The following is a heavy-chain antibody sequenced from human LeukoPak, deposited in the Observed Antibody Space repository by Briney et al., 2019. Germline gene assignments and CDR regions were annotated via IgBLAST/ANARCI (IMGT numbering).Heavy chain of an antibody. CDR3: ARDRVRGTITYAGFDP. CDR1: GGSITSGGYY. CDR2: IYYSGGT. V-gene: IGHV4-31*03. D-gene: IGHD3-10*01. J-gene: IGHJ5*02. Sequence: SQTLSLTCTVSGGSITSGGYYWSWIRQLPGKGLEWIGYIYYSGGTYYNPSLKSRVTISIDTSKNQFSLKLSSVTAADTAVYYCARDRVRGTITYAGFDPWGQGTLVTVSS.